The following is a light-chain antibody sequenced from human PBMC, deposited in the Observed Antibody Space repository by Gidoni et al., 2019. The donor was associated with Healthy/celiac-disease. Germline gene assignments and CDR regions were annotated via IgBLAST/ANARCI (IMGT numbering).Light chain of an antibody. Sequence: EIVLTQSPGTLSLYPGERATLSCRASQSVSSSYLAWYQQKPGQAPRLLIYGASSRATGIPDRFSGSWSGTDFTLTISRLEPEDFAVYYCQQYGSSRTFGQGTKLEIK. V-gene: IGKV3-20*01. J-gene: IGKJ2*01. CDR3: QQYGSSRT. CDR1: QSVSSSY. CDR2: GAS.